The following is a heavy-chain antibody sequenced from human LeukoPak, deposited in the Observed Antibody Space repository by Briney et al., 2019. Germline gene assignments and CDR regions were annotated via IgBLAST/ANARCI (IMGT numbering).Heavy chain of an antibody. D-gene: IGHD3-10*01. CDR2: IYHSGST. CDR1: GGSISSGGYY. CDR3: ARGPDDYYGSGSPGYYFDY. V-gene: IGHV4-30-2*01. Sequence: PSETLSLTCTVSGGSISSGGYYWRWIRQPPGKGLEWIGYIYHSGSTYYNPSLKSRVTISVDRSKNQFSLKLSSVTAADTAVYYCARGPDDYYGSGSPGYYFDYWGQGTLVTVSS. J-gene: IGHJ4*02.